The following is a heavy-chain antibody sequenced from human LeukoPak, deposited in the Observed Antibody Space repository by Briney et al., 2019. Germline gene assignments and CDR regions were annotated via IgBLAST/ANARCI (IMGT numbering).Heavy chain of an antibody. J-gene: IGHJ4*02. CDR2: INPSGGST. Sequence: ASVKVPCKASGYTFTSYYMHWVRQAPGQGLEWMGIINPSGGSTSYAQKFQGRVTMTRDTSTSTVYMELSSLRSEDTAVYYCARAGSSVIGDYWGQGTPVTVSS. D-gene: IGHD3-22*01. CDR3: ARAGSSVIGDY. V-gene: IGHV1-46*01. CDR1: GYTFTSYY.